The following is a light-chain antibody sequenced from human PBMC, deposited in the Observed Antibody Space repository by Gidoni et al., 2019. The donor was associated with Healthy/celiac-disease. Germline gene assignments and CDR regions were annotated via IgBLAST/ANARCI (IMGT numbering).Light chain of an antibody. CDR1: QSISSY. CDR2: AAS. V-gene: IGKV1-39*01. Sequence: DIQMTQPPSSLSASVGARVTITCRASQSISSYLNWYQQKPGKAPKLLIYAASSLQSGVPSRFSGSGSGTDFTLTISSLQPDDFATYYCQQSYSTPNTFGQGTKLEIK. J-gene: IGKJ2*01. CDR3: QQSYSTPNT.